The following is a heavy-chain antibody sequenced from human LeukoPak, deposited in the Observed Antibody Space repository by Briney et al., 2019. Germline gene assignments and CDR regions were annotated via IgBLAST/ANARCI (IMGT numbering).Heavy chain of an antibody. D-gene: IGHD2-21*01. Sequence: ASVKVSCKASGYTFTSYYMHWVRQAPGQGLEWMGIINPSGGSASYAQKFQGRVAMIRDTSTSTVYMELSSLRSEDTAVYYCARVTRWCPDHWGQGTLVTVSS. V-gene: IGHV1-46*01. J-gene: IGHJ4*02. CDR3: ARVTRWCPDH. CDR2: INPSGGSA. CDR1: GYTFTSYY.